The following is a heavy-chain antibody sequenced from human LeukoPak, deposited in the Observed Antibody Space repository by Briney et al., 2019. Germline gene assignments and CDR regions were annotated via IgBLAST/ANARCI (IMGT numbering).Heavy chain of an antibody. J-gene: IGHJ5*02. Sequence: NPSETLSLTCAVYGGSFSDYYWSWIRQPPGKGLEWIGEINHSGGTNYNPSLKSRVTISVDTSKNQFSLKLSSVTAADTAVYYCARNRYGGFDPWGQGTLVTVSS. CDR3: ARNRYGGFDP. D-gene: IGHD1-14*01. V-gene: IGHV4-34*01. CDR2: INHSGGT. CDR1: GGSFSDYY.